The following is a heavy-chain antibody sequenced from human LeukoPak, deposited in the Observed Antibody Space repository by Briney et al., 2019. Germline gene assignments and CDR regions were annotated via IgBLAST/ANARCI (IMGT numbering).Heavy chain of an antibody. CDR2: MNPNSGNT. CDR3: ASYGNRYCSGGSCRWVHDAFDI. Sequence: GASVKVSCKASGYTFTGYYMHWVRQAPGQGLEWMGWMNPNSGNTGYAQKFQGRVTMTRNTSISTAYMELSSLRSEDTAVYYCASYGNRYCSGGSCRWVHDAFDIWGQGTMVTVSS. CDR1: GYTFTGYY. V-gene: IGHV1-8*02. D-gene: IGHD2-15*01. J-gene: IGHJ3*02.